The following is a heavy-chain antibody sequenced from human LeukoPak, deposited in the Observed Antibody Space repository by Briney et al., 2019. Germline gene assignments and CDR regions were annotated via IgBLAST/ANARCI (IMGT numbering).Heavy chain of an antibody. CDR1: GYTFTSYY. V-gene: IGHV1-24*01. D-gene: IGHD2-15*01. CDR2: FDPEDGET. Sequence: ASVKVSCKASGYTFTSYYMHWVRQAPGKGLEWMGGFDPEDGETIYAQKFQGRVTMTEDTSTDTAYMELSSLRSEDTAVYYCATGYCSGGSCYLDYWGQGTLVTVSS. J-gene: IGHJ4*02. CDR3: ATGYCSGGSCYLDY.